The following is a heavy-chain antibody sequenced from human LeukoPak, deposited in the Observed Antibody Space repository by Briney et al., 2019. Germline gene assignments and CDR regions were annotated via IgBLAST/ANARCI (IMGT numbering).Heavy chain of an antibody. CDR3: ARGGSPRAFDY. D-gene: IGHD1-26*01. V-gene: IGHV4-59*12. Sequence: SETLSLTCTVSGGSISSYYWSWIRQPPGKGLEWIGYIYYSGSTNYNPSLKSRVTTSVDTSKNQFSLKLSSVTAADTAVYYCARGGSPRAFDYWGQGTLVTVSS. CDR1: GGSISSYY. CDR2: IYYSGST. J-gene: IGHJ4*02.